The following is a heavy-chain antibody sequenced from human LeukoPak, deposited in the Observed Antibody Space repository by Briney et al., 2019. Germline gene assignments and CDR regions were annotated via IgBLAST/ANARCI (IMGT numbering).Heavy chain of an antibody. CDR1: GFSFSSYA. V-gene: IGHV3-23*01. CDR2: MSSSDDGR. CDR3: AKAPVTSCRGAFCYPFDY. D-gene: IGHD2-15*01. Sequence: PGGSLRLSCATSGFSFSSYAMSWVRQAPGKGLEWVSAMSSSDDGRYYAASVRGWFTISRDTSRSTLYLQMHSLRAEDAAVYYCAKAPVTSCRGAFCYPFDYWGQGTLVTVSS. J-gene: IGHJ4*02.